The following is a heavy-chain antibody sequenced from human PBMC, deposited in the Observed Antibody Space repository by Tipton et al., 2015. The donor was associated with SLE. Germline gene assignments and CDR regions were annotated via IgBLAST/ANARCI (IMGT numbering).Heavy chain of an antibody. Sequence: TLSLTCTVSGGSISSHYWSWIRQPPGKGLEWIGYIYYSGSTNYNPSLKSRVTISVDTSKKQFSLKLSSVTAADTAVYYCARGDYGDYMDAFDIWGQGTMVTVSS. V-gene: IGHV4-59*11. D-gene: IGHD4-17*01. CDR1: GGSISSHY. J-gene: IGHJ3*02. CDR3: ARGDYGDYMDAFDI. CDR2: IYYSGST.